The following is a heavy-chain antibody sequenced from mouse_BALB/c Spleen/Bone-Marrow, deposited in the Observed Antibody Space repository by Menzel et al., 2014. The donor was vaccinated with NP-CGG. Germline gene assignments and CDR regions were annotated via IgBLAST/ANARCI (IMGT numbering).Heavy chain of an antibody. J-gene: IGHJ2*01. Sequence: EVKLVESGPDLVKPGASVKISCKASGYSFTGYYMNWVKQSHGKSLGWIGRVNPNNGGTSYNQKFKEKAILTVDKSSSTAYMELSSLTAEDAAVYYCARSGNYYFDYWGQGTTLTVSS. CDR3: ARSGNYYFDY. CDR2: VNPNNGGT. D-gene: IGHD2-1*01. CDR1: GYSFTGYY. V-gene: IGHV1-26*01.